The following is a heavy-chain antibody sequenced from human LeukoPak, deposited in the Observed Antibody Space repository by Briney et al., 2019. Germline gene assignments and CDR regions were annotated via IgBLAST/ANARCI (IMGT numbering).Heavy chain of an antibody. V-gene: IGHV3-48*03. J-gene: IGHJ6*02. D-gene: IGHD3-22*01. CDR3: AREEIVVVITGYYYGMDV. Sequence: PGGSLRLSCAASGFTFSSYEMNWVRQAPGKGLEWVSYISSSGSTIYYADSVKGRFTISRDNAKNSLYLQMNSLRAEDTAVYYCAREEIVVVITGYYYGMDVWGQGTTVTVSS. CDR2: ISSSGSTI. CDR1: GFTFSSYE.